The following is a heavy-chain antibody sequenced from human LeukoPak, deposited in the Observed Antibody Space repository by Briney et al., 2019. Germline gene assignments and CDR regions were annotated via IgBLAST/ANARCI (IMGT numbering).Heavy chain of an antibody. CDR3: ARDWITMVRGVTN. CDR2: IIPILGIA. CDR1: GGTFSSYA. V-gene: IGHV1-69*04. D-gene: IGHD3-10*01. Sequence: SVKVSCKASGGTFSSYAISWVRQAPGQGLEWMGRIIPILGIANYAQKFQGRVTITADKSTSTAYMELSSLRSEDTAVYYCARDWITMVRGVTNWGQGTLVTVSS. J-gene: IGHJ4*02.